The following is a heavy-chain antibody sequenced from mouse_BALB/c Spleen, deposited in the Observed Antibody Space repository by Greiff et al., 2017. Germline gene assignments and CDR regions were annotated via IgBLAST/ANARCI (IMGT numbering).Heavy chain of an antibody. CDR1: GYTFTIYW. CDR3: ARLLLRYFDY. Sequence: NLHESFSYLSRPGASLKLSFNSSGYTFTIYWMQWVKQRPGHGLEWIGAIYPGDGDTRYTQKFKGKATLTADKSSSTAYMQLSSLASEDSAVYYCARLLLRYFDYWGQGTTLTVSS. D-gene: IGHD1-1*01. CDR2: IYPGDGDT. V-gene: IGHV1-87*01. J-gene: IGHJ2*01.